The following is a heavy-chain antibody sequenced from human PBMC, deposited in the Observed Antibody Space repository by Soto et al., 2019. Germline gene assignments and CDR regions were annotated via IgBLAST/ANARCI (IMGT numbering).Heavy chain of an antibody. V-gene: IGHV4-59*01. CDR3: AREGNLGRWIQPLDS. D-gene: IGHD2-2*03. CDR1: GDSSSRDS. CDR2: IHYNGNT. J-gene: IGHJ4*02. Sequence: KPSGTLSLTCTASGDSSSRDSWSWIRQPPGKGLEWIGNIHYNGNTKYSPSLKSRVTMSVDTSKNHFSLKLISVTTADTAVYFCAREGNLGRWIQPLDSWGQGTLVTVSS.